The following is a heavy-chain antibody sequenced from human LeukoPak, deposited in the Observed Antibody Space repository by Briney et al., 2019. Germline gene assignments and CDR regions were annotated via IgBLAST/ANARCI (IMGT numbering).Heavy chain of an antibody. CDR3: AREYSYGYYYFDY. D-gene: IGHD5-18*01. V-gene: IGHV4-59*01. J-gene: IGHJ4*02. Sequence: SETLSLTCTVSGGSISSYYWSWIRQPPGTGLEWIGYIYYSGSTNYNPSLKSRATISVDTSKNQFSLKLSSVTAADTAVYYCAREYSYGYYYFDYWGQGTLVTVSS. CDR1: GGSISSYY. CDR2: IYYSGST.